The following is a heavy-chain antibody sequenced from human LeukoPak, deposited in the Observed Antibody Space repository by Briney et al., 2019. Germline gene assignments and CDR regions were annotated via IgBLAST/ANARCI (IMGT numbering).Heavy chain of an antibody. CDR3: ARTGGYYDSSGYLYFDY. Sequence: GESLKISCQGSGYRFTSYWIGWVRQMPGKGLEWMGIVYPGDSNTIYNPSFQGQVTISADKSISTAYLQWSSLKASDTAMYYCARTGGYYDSSGYLYFDYWGQGTLVTVSS. J-gene: IGHJ4*02. CDR2: VYPGDSNT. V-gene: IGHV5-51*01. D-gene: IGHD3-22*01. CDR1: GYRFTSYW.